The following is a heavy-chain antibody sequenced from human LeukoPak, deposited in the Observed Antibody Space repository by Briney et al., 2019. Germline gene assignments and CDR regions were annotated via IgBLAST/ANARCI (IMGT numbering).Heavy chain of an antibody. CDR1: GYTFTGYY. CDR3: ARDTYGYYQEPGFDY. V-gene: IGHV1-2*02. CDR2: INPNSGGT. J-gene: IGHJ4*02. D-gene: IGHD1-26*01. Sequence: VASVKVSCKASGYTFTGYYIHWGRQAPGQGLEWMGWINPNSGGTNYAQKFQGRVTMTRDTSISTAYMELRRLRSDDTAVYYCARDTYGYYQEPGFDYWGQGTLVTVSS.